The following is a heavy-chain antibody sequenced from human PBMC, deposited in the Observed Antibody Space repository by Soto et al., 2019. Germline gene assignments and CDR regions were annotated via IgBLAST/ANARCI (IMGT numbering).Heavy chain of an antibody. J-gene: IGHJ3*02. CDR3: ARGWAMVRGASPRDAFDI. D-gene: IGHD3-10*01. CDR1: GGSISSSSYY. CDR2: IYYSGST. Sequence: QLQLQESGPGLVKPSETLSLTCTVSGGSISSSSYYWGWIRQPPGKGLEWIGSIYYSGSTYYNPSLKSRVTISVDTSKTQFSLKLSSVTAADTAVYYCARGWAMVRGASPRDAFDIWGQGTMVTVSS. V-gene: IGHV4-39*01.